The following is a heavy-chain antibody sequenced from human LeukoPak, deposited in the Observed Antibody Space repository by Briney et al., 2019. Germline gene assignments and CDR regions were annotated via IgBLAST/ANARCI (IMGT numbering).Heavy chain of an antibody. D-gene: IGHD2-15*01. V-gene: IGHV3-30*18. CDR1: GFSFSTSG. CDR3: AKPLVVVAATRGAFDI. J-gene: IGHJ3*02. CDR2: ISYDEYFK. Sequence: GGSLRLSCAGSGFSFSTSGMHWVRQAPGRGLEWVAVISYDEYFKNYAYSVKGPFTVSKASSENTLFLQMNNLRPEDTAMYYCAKPLVVVAATRGAFDIWGPGTMVTVSS.